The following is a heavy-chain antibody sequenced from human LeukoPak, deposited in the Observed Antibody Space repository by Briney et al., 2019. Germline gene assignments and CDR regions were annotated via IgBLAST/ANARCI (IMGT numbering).Heavy chain of an antibody. CDR3: ARALGSGWYVFDY. CDR2: IGSGGDP. J-gene: IGHJ4*02. CDR1: GFPFSSYD. V-gene: IGHV3-13*05. Sequence: GGSLTLSCAVSGFPFSSYDKHWVRQPTGKGLEWVSAIGSGGDPNYQGSVKGRVTISRENAKNHLYLQMNNLRAGDTAVYYYARALGSGWYVFDYWGQGTLVTVSS. D-gene: IGHD6-19*01.